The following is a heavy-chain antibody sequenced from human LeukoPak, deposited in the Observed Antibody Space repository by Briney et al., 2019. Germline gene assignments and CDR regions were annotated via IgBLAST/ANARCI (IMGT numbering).Heavy chain of an antibody. CDR2: ISWNSGTI. D-gene: IGHD6-19*01. CDR3: AKVASLIAVAGNYDY. V-gene: IGHV3-9*01. Sequence: PGGSLRLSCAASGFTFDDYAMHWVRQAPGKGLEWVSGISWNSGTIGYADSVKGRFTISRDNAKNSLYLQMNSLRAEDTALYYCAKVASLIAVAGNYDYWGQGTLVTVSS. J-gene: IGHJ4*02. CDR1: GFTFDDYA.